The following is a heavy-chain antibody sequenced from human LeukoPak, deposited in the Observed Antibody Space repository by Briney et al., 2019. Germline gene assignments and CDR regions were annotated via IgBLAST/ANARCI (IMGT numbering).Heavy chain of an antibody. Sequence: GGSLRLSCAASGFSFSNYGMHWVRQAPGKGLEWVALIWHDESNKDYADSVKGRFTISRDNSRNTLYLQMNSLRVEDTAVYYCARDGGSGGPKIRYDFWGQGTLATVSS. V-gene: IGHV3-33*01. CDR3: ARDGGSGGPKIRYDF. J-gene: IGHJ4*02. CDR1: GFSFSNYG. CDR2: IWHDESNK. D-gene: IGHD3-10*01.